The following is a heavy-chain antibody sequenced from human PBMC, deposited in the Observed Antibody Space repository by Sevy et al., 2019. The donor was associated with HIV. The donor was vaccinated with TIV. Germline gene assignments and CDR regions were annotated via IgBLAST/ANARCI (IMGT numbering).Heavy chain of an antibody. Sequence: GGSLRLSCTASGFTFGDYCMSWVRQAPGKGLEWVAFLKSDVYGGTVDHAASVRGRFVISRDDSKTNAYLQMNDLKTEDTGVYDCTRWKEAQYIFDYWGQGALVTVSS. CDR3: TRWKEAQYIFDY. CDR2: LKSDVYGGTV. V-gene: IGHV3-49*04. CDR1: GFTFGDYC. D-gene: IGHD1-1*01. J-gene: IGHJ4*02.